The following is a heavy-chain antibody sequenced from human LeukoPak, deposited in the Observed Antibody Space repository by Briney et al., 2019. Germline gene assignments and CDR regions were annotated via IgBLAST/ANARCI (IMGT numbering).Heavy chain of an antibody. V-gene: IGHV1-69*06. CDR3: AKDLNDIAARLSAFDI. J-gene: IGHJ3*02. D-gene: IGHD6-6*01. CDR1: GGTFSSYA. CDR2: IIPIFGTA. Sequence: SVKVSCKASGGTFSSYAISWVRQAPGQGLEWMGGIIPIFGTANYAQKFQGRVTITADKSTSTAYMELSSLRAEDTAVYYCAKDLNDIAARLSAFDIWGQGTMVTVSS.